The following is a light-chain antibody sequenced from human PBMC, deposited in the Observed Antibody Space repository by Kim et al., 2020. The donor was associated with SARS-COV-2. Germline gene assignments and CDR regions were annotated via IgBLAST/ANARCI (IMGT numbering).Light chain of an antibody. CDR1: EDVEKY. CDR2: DAY. Sequence: VLTQSPATLSLSPGERATLSCRASEDVEKYLAWYQQRPGQPPRLLIYDAYNRAAGIPARFSGSGSGTDFTLTINSLEPEDFATYYCQQRRNWPPLTFGGGTKLEI. J-gene: IGKJ4*01. V-gene: IGKV3-11*01. CDR3: QQRRNWPPLT.